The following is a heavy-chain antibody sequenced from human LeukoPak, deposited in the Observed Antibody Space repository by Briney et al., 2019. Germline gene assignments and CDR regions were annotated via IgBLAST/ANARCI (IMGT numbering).Heavy chain of an antibody. CDR2: IYHSGST. V-gene: IGHV4-4*02. Sequence: PSGTLSLTRAVSGGSISSSNWWSWVRQPPGKGLEWIGEIYHSGSTNYNPSLKSRVTISVDKSKNQFSLKLSSVTAADTAVYYCASTPDYVWGSYRLFDYWGQGTLVTVSS. CDR1: GGSISSSNW. D-gene: IGHD3-16*02. J-gene: IGHJ4*02. CDR3: ASTPDYVWGSYRLFDY.